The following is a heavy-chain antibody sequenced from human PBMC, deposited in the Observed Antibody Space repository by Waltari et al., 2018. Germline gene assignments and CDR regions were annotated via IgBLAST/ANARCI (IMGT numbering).Heavy chain of an antibody. D-gene: IGHD6-13*01. V-gene: IGHV1-2*06. CDR3: ARDQISAAGDELGGMDV. Sequence: QVQLVQSGAEVKKPGASVKVSCKASGYTFTGYYMHWVRQAPGQGLEWMGRINPNSGGTNYAQKFQGRVTMTRDTSISTAYMELSRLRSDDTAVYYCARDQISAAGDELGGMDVWGQGTTVTVSS. CDR1: GYTFTGYY. CDR2: INPNSGGT. J-gene: IGHJ6*02.